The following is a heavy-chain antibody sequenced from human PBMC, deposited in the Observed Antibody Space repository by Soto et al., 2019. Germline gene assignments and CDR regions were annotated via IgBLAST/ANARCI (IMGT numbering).Heavy chain of an antibody. Sequence: SSETLSLTCSVSGGSISSSFWSWIRQPPGKELEWIGYISYSGSTTYNPSLKSRITLSVDTSKNQFSLRVASVTAADTAVYYCARGHRAMEYYYYYGMDVWGQGTTVTVSS. CDR2: ISYSGST. J-gene: IGHJ6*02. CDR3: ARGHRAMEYYYYYGMDV. D-gene: IGHD5-18*01. V-gene: IGHV4-59*01. CDR1: GGSISSSF.